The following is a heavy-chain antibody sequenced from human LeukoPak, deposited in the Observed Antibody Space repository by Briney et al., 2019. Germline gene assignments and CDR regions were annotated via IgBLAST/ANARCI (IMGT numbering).Heavy chain of an antibody. D-gene: IGHD3-3*01. V-gene: IGHV3-23*01. CDR3: AKGRGYYTELDY. CDR2: ISGSGGST. J-gene: IGHJ4*02. CDR1: GFTFSSYA. Sequence: GGSLGLSCAASGFTFSSYAMSWVRQAPGKGLEWVSAISGSGGSTYYADSVKGRFTISRDNSKNTLYLQMNSLRAEDTAVYYCAKGRGYYTELDYWGQGTLVTVSS.